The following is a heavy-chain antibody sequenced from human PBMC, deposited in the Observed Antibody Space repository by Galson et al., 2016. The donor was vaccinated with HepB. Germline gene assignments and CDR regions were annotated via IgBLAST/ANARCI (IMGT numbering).Heavy chain of an antibody. Sequence: SVKVSCKASEGTFSSYTITWVRQAPGQGLEWMGGIIPMFGTANYAQKLQDRVTITADKSTSTAYMELSSLRSEDTAVYYCARDRPSHAQYYFDYWGQGTLVTVSS. CDR2: IIPMFGTA. V-gene: IGHV1-69*06. CDR1: EGTFSSYT. CDR3: ARDRPSHAQYYFDY. J-gene: IGHJ4*02.